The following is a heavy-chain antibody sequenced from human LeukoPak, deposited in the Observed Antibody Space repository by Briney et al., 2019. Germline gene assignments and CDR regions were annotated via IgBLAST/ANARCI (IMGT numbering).Heavy chain of an antibody. Sequence: NNYYADSVKGGFTISRDNSNNTLYLQMNSLRAEDTAVYYCAKERYCSGGSCKPRGIFWFDLWGQGTLVTVSS. J-gene: IGHJ5*02. V-gene: IGHV3-30*02. D-gene: IGHD2-15*01. CDR2: NN. CDR3: AKERYCSGGSCKPRGIFWFDL.